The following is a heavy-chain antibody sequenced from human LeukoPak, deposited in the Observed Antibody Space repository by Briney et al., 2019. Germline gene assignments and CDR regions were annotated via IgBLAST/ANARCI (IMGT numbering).Heavy chain of an antibody. CDR2: IYSGGST. CDR3: ARGRELPYFDY. Sequence: GGSLRLSCAASGFTVSSNYMSWVRQAPGKGLEWVSVIYSGGSTYYADSVKGRFTISRDNSKNTLYLQMNSPRAEDTAVYYCARGRELPYFDYWGQGTLVTVSS. CDR1: GFTVSSNY. J-gene: IGHJ4*02. V-gene: IGHV3-66*02. D-gene: IGHD1-26*01.